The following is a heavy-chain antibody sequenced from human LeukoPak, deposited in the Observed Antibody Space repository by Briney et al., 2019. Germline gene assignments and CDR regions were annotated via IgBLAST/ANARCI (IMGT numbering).Heavy chain of an antibody. J-gene: IGHJ3*02. CDR1: GFIFDDYA. CDR2: ISWDGGNT. D-gene: IGHD1-26*01. Sequence: GGSLRLSCAASGFIFDDYAMHWVRQAPGKGLEWVSLISWDGGNTYYADSVKGRFTISRDNNKNSLYLQMNSLRAEDTAVYYCARLRGGSFDAFDIWGQGTMVTVSS. CDR3: ARLRGGSFDAFDI. V-gene: IGHV3-43D*04.